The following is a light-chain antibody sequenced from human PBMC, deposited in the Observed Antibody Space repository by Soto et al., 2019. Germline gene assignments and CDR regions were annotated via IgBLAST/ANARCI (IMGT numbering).Light chain of an antibody. CDR2: EVT. CDR1: SSDVGDYNY. Sequence: QSVLTQPASVSGSPGQSITISCTGASSDVGDYNYVSWYQEHPGQVPKLIIFEVTTRPSGVSDRFSGSRSGNTASLTISGLQAEDEADYYCLSHTGSRTLFGGGTKLTV. V-gene: IGLV2-14*01. CDR3: LSHTGSRTL. J-gene: IGLJ3*02.